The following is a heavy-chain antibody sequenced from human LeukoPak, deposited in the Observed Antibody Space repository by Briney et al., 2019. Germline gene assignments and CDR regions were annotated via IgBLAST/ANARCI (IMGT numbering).Heavy chain of an antibody. D-gene: IGHD3-10*01. CDR3: ARGITMVRGVPPHYFDY. V-gene: IGHV4-39*07. CDR2: IYYSGST. Sequence: SETLSLTCTVSGGSISSSSYYWGWIRQPPGKGLEWIGSIYYSGSTYYNPSLKSRVTISVDTSKNQFSLKLSSVTAADTAVYYCARGITMVRGVPPHYFDYWGQGTLVTVSS. CDR1: GGSISSSSYY. J-gene: IGHJ4*02.